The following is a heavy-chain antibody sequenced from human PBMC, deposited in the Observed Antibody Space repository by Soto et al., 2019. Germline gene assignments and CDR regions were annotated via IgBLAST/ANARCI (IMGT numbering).Heavy chain of an antibody. Sequence: QMQLVQSGGGLVKPGGSLTLSCKASGCTFSDYYMIWVRQTPGKGLEWLSYISDSGSTIYYADSVRARFTIFRENAANSVYLQLDGLTDGDTAFYYCARGGSGWTRGGWLGPWGQGSLVTVSS. CDR3: ARGGSGWTRGGWLGP. J-gene: IGHJ5*02. CDR1: GCTFSDYY. D-gene: IGHD6-25*01. V-gene: IGHV3-11*01. CDR2: ISDSGSTI.